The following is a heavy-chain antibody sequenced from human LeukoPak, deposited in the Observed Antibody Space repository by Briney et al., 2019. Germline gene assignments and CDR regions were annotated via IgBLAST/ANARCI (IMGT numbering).Heavy chain of an antibody. CDR1: GGSFSGYY. Sequence: SETLSLTCAVYGGSFSGYYWSWIRQPPGKGLEWIGKINHSGSTNYNPSLKSRVTISVDTSKNQFSLKLSSVTAADTAVYYCARRGPNGVLNYFDYWGQGTLVTVSS. D-gene: IGHD3-10*01. CDR2: INHSGST. J-gene: IGHJ4*02. CDR3: ARRGPNGVLNYFDY. V-gene: IGHV4-34*01.